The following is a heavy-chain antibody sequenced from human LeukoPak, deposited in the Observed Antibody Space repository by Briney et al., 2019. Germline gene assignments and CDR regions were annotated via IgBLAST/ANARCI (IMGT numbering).Heavy chain of an antibody. CDR1: GFTFDDYG. V-gene: IGHV3-20*04. CDR2: INWNGGST. J-gene: IGHJ3*02. CDR3: AGALVRGKQGLI. D-gene: IGHD1/OR15-1a*01. Sequence: PGGSLRLSCAASGFTFDDYGMSWVRQAPGKGLEWVSGINWNGGSTGYADSVKGRFTISRDNDKNSLYLQMNSLRAEDTALYYCAGALVRGKQGLIWGQGTMVTVTS.